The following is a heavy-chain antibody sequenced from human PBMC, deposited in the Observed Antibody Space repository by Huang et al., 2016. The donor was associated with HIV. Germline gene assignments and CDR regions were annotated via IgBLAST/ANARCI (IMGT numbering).Heavy chain of an antibody. CDR2: SIPIVGTA. CDR1: GGTFSSYA. J-gene: IGHJ4*02. D-gene: IGHD3-22*01. V-gene: IGHV1-69*13. CDR3: ARARGYYDSSVSYYFDY. Sequence: QVQLVQSGAEVKKPGSSVKVSCKASGGTFSSYAISWVRQAPGQGLGWMGGSIPIVGTANDEPQFQGRVTITADESTSTAYMELSSLRSEDTAVYYCARARGYYDSSVSYYFDYWGQGTLVTVSS.